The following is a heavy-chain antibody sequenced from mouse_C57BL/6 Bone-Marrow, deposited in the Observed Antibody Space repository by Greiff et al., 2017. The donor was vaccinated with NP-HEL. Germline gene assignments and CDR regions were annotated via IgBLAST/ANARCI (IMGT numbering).Heavy chain of an antibody. D-gene: IGHD1-1*02. CDR1: GFNIKDYY. CDR2: IDPEDGDT. Sequence: VQLQQSGAELVRPGASVKLSCTASGFNIKDYYMHWVKQRPEQGLEWIGRIDPEDGDTEYAPKFQGKATLTADTSSNTAYMQLSSLTSEDTAVYYCTTSDYGLMDYWGQGTSVTVSS. CDR3: TTSDYGLMDY. J-gene: IGHJ4*01. V-gene: IGHV14-1*01.